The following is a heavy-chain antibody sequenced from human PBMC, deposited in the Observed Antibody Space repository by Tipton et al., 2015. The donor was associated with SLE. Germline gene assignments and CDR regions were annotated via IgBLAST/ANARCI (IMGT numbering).Heavy chain of an antibody. V-gene: IGHV4-38-2*01. CDR1: GYSISIGYY. CDR3: ANSIAVAGTEYCGMDV. D-gene: IGHD6-19*01. J-gene: IGHJ6*02. Sequence: TLSLTCSVSGYSISIGYYWGWIRQSPGTGLEWIGNIYHSGNTYYNPSLKSRVTISVDTSRNQFSLKLSSVTAADTAVYYCANSIAVAGTEYCGMDVWGQGTTVTVSS. CDR2: IYHSGNT.